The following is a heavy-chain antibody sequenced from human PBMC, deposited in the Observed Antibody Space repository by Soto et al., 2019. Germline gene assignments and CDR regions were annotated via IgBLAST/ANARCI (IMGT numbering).Heavy chain of an antibody. CDR3: AKGSVVVAAKFDS. D-gene: IGHD2-21*02. J-gene: IGHJ4*02. V-gene: IGHV3-23*01. CDR2: ISSSGYST. CDR1: GFTFNSYA. Sequence: PGGSLRLSCAASGFTFNSYAMSWVRQAPGKGLGWVSAISSSGYSTYYADSVKGRFTISRDNSKNTVYLQMNNLRAEDTAVYYCAKGSVVVAAKFDSWGQGTLVTVSS.